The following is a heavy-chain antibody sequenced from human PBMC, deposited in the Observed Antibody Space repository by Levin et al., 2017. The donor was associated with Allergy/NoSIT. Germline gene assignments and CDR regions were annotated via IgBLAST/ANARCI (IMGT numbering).Heavy chain of an antibody. Sequence: SETLSLTCAVSGGSISSGGYSWSWIRQPPGKGLEWIGYIYHSGSTYYNPSLKSRVTISVDRSKNQFSLKLSSVTAADTAVYYCARVLSGDGGNGGPFDYWGQGTLVTVSS. V-gene: IGHV4-30-2*01. CDR3: ARVLSGDGGNGGPFDY. CDR2: IYHSGST. CDR1: GGSISSGGYS. J-gene: IGHJ4*02. D-gene: IGHD4-23*01.